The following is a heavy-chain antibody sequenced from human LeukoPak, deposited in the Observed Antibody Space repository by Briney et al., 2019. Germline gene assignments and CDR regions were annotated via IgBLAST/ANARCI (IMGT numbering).Heavy chain of an antibody. CDR1: GYTFTSYY. Sequence: ASVKVSCKASGYTFTSYYMHWVRQAPGQGLEWMGIINPSGGSTSYAQKFQGRVTMTRDTSTSTAYMELSSLRSEDTAVYYCARDIRYSSSPGVYYYYYYGMDVWGQGTTVTVSS. D-gene: IGHD6-6*01. V-gene: IGHV1-46*01. J-gene: IGHJ6*02. CDR2: INPSGGST. CDR3: ARDIRYSSSPGVYYYYYYGMDV.